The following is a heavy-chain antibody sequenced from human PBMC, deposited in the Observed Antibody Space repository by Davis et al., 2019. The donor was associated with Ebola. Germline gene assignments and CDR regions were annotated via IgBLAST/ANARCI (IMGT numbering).Heavy chain of an antibody. D-gene: IGHD2-2*01. CDR1: GGSFSDYY. CDR3: ARALPRYCSSTSCQRGGWFDP. CDR2: IRDGGST. J-gene: IGHJ5*02. Sequence: MPSETLSLTCAVYGGSFSDYYWSWIRQAPGKGLEWIGEIRDGGSTTYNPPLKSRVTMSVDTSKKQISLKMSSVTAADTAVYYCARALPRYCSSTSCQRGGWFDPWGQGTLVTVSS. V-gene: IGHV4-34*01.